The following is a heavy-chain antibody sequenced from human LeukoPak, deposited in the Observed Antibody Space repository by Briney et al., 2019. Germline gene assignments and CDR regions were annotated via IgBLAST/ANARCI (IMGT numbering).Heavy chain of an antibody. CDR2: ISGSGGST. CDR3: AKDSHMITFGGVIGLDPVLYDY. CDR1: GFTFSSYA. V-gene: IGHV3-23*01. Sequence: GGSLRLSCAASGFTFSSYAMSWVRQAPGKGLEWVSAISGSGGSTYYADSVKGRFTIYRDNSKNTLYLQMNSLRAEDTAVYYCAKDSHMITFGGVIGLDPVLYDYWGQGTLVTVSS. J-gene: IGHJ4*02. D-gene: IGHD3-16*02.